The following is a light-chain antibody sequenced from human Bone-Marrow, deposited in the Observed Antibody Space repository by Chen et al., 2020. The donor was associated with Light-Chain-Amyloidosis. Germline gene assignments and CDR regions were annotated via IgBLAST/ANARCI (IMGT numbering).Light chain of an antibody. CDR2: EVT. J-gene: IGLJ1*01. CDR3: SSYTITNTLV. V-gene: IGLV2-14*01. CDR1: SSDVGGDNH. Sequence: QSALTQPASVSGSPGQSITTSCTGTSSDVGGDNHVSWYQQHPDKAPKLMIYEVTNRPSWVPDRFSGSKSDNTASLNISGLQTEDEADYFCSSYTITNTLVFGSGTRVTVL.